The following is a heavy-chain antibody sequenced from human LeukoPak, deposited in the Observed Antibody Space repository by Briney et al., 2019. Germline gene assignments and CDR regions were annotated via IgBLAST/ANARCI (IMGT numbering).Heavy chain of an antibody. Sequence: GGSLRLSCAASGFTFSSYAMSWVRQAPGKGLEWVSTTSGSGDATYYADSVKGRFTIPRDNSKNTLYLQMNSLRAEDTAVYYCAKTGAYYDISPSPRFDPWGQGTLVTVSS. CDR2: TSGSGDAT. D-gene: IGHD3-9*01. V-gene: IGHV3-23*01. CDR1: GFTFSSYA. CDR3: AKTGAYYDISPSPRFDP. J-gene: IGHJ5*02.